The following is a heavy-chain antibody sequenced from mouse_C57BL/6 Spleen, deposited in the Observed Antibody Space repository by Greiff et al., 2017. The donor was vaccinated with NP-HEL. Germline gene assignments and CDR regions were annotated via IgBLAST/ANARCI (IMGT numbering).Heavy chain of an antibody. CDR2: ISDGGSYT. CDR1: GFTFSSYA. D-gene: IGHD2-1*01. J-gene: IGHJ1*03. Sequence: EVQRVESGGGLVKPGGSLKLSCAASGFTFSSYAMSWVRQTPEKRLEWVATISDGGSYTYYPDNVKGRFTISRDNAKNNLYLQMSHLKSEDTAMYYCARVGYYGNPRYFDVWGTGTTVTVSS. CDR3: ARVGYYGNPRYFDV. V-gene: IGHV5-4*01.